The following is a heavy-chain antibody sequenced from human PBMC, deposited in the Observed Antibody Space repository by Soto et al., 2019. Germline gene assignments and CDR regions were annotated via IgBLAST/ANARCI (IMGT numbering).Heavy chain of an antibody. CDR2: VFYSGST. V-gene: IGHV4-59*11. CDR1: GAAIDSHY. CDR3: ARSFTVPVDYFDS. J-gene: IGHJ4*02. D-gene: IGHD4-17*01. Sequence: SETLSLTCTVSGAAIDSHYWSWIRQPPGKGLEWIGQVFYSGSTNYNPSLKSRVNISINTSTKQFSLKLTSVSAADTAVYYCARSFTVPVDYFDSWGQGTLVTVSS.